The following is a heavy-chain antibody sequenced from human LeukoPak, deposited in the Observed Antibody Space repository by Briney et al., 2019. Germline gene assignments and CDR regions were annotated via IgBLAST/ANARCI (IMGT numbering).Heavy chain of an antibody. CDR3: AKDREPIGDRGRSSWYRIGGSFDP. Sequence: QAGGSLRLSYAASGLTFSCYAMSWVRQAPGRGLEWVSAISGSCCRTYYADSVNGRFTISRDNSKNTLYLQMNSLRAEDTAVYYCAKDREPIGDRGRSSWYRIGGSFDPWGQGTLVTVSS. V-gene: IGHV3-23*01. CDR1: GLTFSCYA. CDR2: ISGSCCRT. D-gene: IGHD6-13*01. J-gene: IGHJ5*02.